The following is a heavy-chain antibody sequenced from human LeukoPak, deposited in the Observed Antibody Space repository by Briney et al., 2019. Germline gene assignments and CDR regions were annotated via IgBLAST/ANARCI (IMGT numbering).Heavy chain of an antibody. CDR3: ARNQLDSSGYKSDYYYMDV. V-gene: IGHV5-51*01. CDR2: IYPGDSDT. J-gene: IGHJ6*03. CDR1: GYRFTSYW. Sequence: RGESLKISCKGSGYRFTSYWIGGVRQMPGKGLEWMGIIYPGDSDTRYSPSFQGQVTISADKSISTAYLQWSSLKASDTAMYYCARNQLDSSGYKSDYYYMDVWGKGTTVTVSS. D-gene: IGHD3-22*01.